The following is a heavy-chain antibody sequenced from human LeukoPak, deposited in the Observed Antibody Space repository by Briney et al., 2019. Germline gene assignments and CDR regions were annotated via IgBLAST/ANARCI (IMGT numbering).Heavy chain of an antibody. CDR2: INPNSGGT. D-gene: IGHD3-16*02. CDR3: ARGSLTFGGVIVIPGDY. CDR1: GYTFTGYY. J-gene: IGHJ4*02. Sequence: ASVKVSCKASGYTFTGYYMHWVRQAPGQGLEWMGWINPNSGGTNYAQKFQGRVTMTRDTSISTAYMELSRLRSDDTAVYYCARGSLTFGGVIVIPGDYWGQGTLVTVSS. V-gene: IGHV1-2*02.